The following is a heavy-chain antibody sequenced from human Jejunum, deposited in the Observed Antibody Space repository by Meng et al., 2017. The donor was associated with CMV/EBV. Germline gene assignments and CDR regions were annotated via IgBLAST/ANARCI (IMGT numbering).Heavy chain of an antibody. Sequence: GSLRLTCTVSGGSISSYYWSWIRQPPGKGLEWIGYIYYSGSTNYNPSLKSRVTISVDTSKNQFSLKLSSVTAADTAVYYCARTYSSGWYWFDYWGQGTLVTVSS. V-gene: IGHV4-59*01. D-gene: IGHD6-19*01. CDR3: ARTYSSGWYWFDY. CDR1: GGSISSYY. J-gene: IGHJ4*02. CDR2: IYYSGST.